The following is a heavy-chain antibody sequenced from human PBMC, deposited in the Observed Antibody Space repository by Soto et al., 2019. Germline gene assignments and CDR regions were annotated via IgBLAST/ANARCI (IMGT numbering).Heavy chain of an antibody. CDR1: GYTFTGYY. CDR2: INLNSGGT. D-gene: IGHD3-10*01. Sequence: ASVKVSCKASGYTFTGYYMHWVRQAPGQGLEWMGWINLNSGGTNYAQKFQGRVTMTRDTSISTAYMELSRLRSDDTAVYYCAREGRVVRGVSSYYYGMDVWGQGTTVTVSS. CDR3: AREGRVVRGVSSYYYGMDV. J-gene: IGHJ6*02. V-gene: IGHV1-2*02.